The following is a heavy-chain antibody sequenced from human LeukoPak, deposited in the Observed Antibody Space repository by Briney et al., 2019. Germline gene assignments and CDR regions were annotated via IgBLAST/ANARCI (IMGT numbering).Heavy chain of an antibody. CDR1: GFIFSNYG. J-gene: IGHJ3*02. CDR3: ASGNAFDI. Sequence: PGGSLRLSCAASGFIFSNYGMHWVRQAPGKGLEWVAVISDDGSNKYYADSVKGRFTISRDNSKNTLYLQMNSLRADDTAVYYCASGNAFDIWGQGTMVTVSS. D-gene: IGHD1-26*01. CDR2: ISDDGSNK. V-gene: IGHV3-30*03.